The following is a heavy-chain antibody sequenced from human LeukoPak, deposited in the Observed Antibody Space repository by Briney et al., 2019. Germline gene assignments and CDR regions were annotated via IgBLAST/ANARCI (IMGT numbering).Heavy chain of an antibody. CDR3: AKRTTGLSHYYYYYMDV. V-gene: IGHV3-23*01. Sequence: GGSLRLSCAASGFTFSSYAMSWVRQAPGKGLEWVSAISGSGGSTYYADSVKGRFTISRDNSKNTLYLQMNSLRAEDTAVYYCAKRTTGLSHYYYYYMDVWGKGTTVTVSS. D-gene: IGHD1-7*01. CDR2: ISGSGGST. CDR1: GFTFSSYA. J-gene: IGHJ6*03.